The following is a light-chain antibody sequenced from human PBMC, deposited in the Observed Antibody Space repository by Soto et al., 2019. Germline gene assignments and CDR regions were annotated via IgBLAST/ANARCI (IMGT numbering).Light chain of an antibody. CDR1: ISNIGAGYD. Sequence: QPVLTQPPSVSGAPGQRVTISCTGSISNIGAGYDVHWYQQLPGTAPKLLIYANNNRPSGVPDRFSGSKSGTSASLAITGLQAEDEADYYCQSYDSSLSGSRVFGGGTKLTVL. CDR2: ANN. CDR3: QSYDSSLSGSRV. V-gene: IGLV1-40*01. J-gene: IGLJ3*02.